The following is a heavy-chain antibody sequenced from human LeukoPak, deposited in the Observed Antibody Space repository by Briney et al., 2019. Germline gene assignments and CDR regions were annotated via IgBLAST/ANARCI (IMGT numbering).Heavy chain of an antibody. Sequence: SETLSLTCTVSGGSISSYYWSWIRQPPGKGLEWIGYIYYSGSTNYNPSLKSRVTISVDTSKNQFSLKLSSVTAADTAVYYCASSPAEGHCSGGSCYSGWFDPWGQGTLVTVSS. D-gene: IGHD2-15*01. V-gene: IGHV4-59*01. CDR2: IYYSGST. CDR3: ASSPAEGHCSGGSCYSGWFDP. J-gene: IGHJ5*02. CDR1: GGSISSYY.